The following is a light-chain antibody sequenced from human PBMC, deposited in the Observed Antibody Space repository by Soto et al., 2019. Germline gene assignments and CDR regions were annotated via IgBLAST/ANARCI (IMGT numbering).Light chain of an antibody. V-gene: IGKV3-20*01. Sequence: ETVLTQSPGTLSLYPGERATLSCRASQAIRSNYLAWYRQTPGQATRLPIYGASNRATGIADSFIGSGSGTDFSLIISRLDPEDFALYYCQQYGSSPWTFGQGTKVE. J-gene: IGKJ1*01. CDR3: QQYGSSPWT. CDR1: QAIRSNY. CDR2: GAS.